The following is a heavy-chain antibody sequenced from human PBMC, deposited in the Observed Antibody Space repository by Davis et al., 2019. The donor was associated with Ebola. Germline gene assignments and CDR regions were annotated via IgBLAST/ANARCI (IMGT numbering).Heavy chain of an antibody. Sequence: GESLKISCAASGFTFSSYSMNWVRQAPGKGLEWVSSISSSSSYIYYADSVKGRSTISRDNAKNSLYLQMNSLRAEDTAVYYCARGTRASHWGQGTLVTVSS. CDR2: ISSSSSYI. CDR3: ARGTRASH. J-gene: IGHJ4*02. V-gene: IGHV3-21*01. CDR1: GFTFSSYS. D-gene: IGHD2-2*01.